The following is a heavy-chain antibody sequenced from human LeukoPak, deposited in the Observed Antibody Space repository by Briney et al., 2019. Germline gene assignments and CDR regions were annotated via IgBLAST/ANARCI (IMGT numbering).Heavy chain of an antibody. V-gene: IGHV3-23*01. CDR3: AKDMVAFF. Sequence: GGSLRLSCAASGFTFSSYAMSWVRQAPGKGLEWVSAIRDSGSSTHYADSVKGRFTTSRDNSKNTLYLQMNSLRAEDTAVYYCAKDMVAFFWGQGTLVTVSS. CDR2: IRDSGSST. J-gene: IGHJ4*02. D-gene: IGHD4/OR15-4a*01. CDR1: GFTFSSYA.